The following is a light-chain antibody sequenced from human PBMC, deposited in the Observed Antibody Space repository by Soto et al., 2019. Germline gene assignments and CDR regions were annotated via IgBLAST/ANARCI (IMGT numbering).Light chain of an antibody. Sequence: EIVLTQPPGPLSVSPGDRVTLSCRASQTVNNNYLACYQQKPGQAPRLLVYGASTPATGTPARFSGSGSGTHFTLTVSRLEPEDFAVYYCQQYGGSAPWKFGPGTKVDMK. J-gene: IGKJ1*01. V-gene: IGKV3-20*01. CDR2: GAS. CDR1: QTVNNNY. CDR3: QQYGGSAPWK.